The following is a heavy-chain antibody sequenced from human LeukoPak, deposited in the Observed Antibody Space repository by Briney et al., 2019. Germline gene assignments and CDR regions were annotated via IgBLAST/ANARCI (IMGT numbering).Heavy chain of an antibody. Sequence: GRSLRLSCAASGFTFSSYAMHWVRQAPGKGLEWVAVISHDGHNIYYADSVKGRFTISRDNSKYMVYLQMNSLRADDTAVYYCARGQLRFLEWSSAFDYWGQGALVTVSS. CDR3: ARGQLRFLEWSSAFDY. CDR2: ISHDGHNI. D-gene: IGHD3-3*01. J-gene: IGHJ4*02. V-gene: IGHV3-30*04. CDR1: GFTFSSYA.